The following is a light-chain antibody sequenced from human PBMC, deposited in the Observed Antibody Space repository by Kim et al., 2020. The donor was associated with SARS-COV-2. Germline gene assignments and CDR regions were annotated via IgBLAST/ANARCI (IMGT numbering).Light chain of an antibody. J-gene: IGLJ1*01. CDR1: SSDVGGYNY. V-gene: IGLV2-8*01. CDR2: DVN. CDR3: CSYGGSNNWV. Sequence: QSALTQPPSASGSPGQSVTISCTGTSSDVGGYNYVSWYQQHPGEAPKLMIYDVNKRPSGVPDRFSGSKSGNTASLTVSGLQAEDEADYYCCSYGGSNNWVFVTGTKVTVL.